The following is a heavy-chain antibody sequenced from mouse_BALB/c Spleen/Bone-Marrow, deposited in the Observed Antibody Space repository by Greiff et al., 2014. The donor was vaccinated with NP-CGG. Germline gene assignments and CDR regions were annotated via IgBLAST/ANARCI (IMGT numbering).Heavy chain of an antibody. CDR3: ARCRGAYGNIRRGYAMDY. Sequence: EVQVVESGGGLVQPGGSRKLSCAASGFTFSSFGMHWVRQAPEKGLEWVAYISSGSSAIYYADKVKGRFTISRDNPKNTLFLQMTSLRYEDPTMYYSARCRGAYGNIRRGYAMDYWGQGTTVTVSS. CDR1: GFTFSSFG. D-gene: IGHD2-1*01. J-gene: IGHJ4*01. CDR2: ISSGSSAI. V-gene: IGHV5-17*02.